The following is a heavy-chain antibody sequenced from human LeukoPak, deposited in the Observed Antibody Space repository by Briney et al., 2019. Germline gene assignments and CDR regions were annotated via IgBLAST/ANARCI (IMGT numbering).Heavy chain of an antibody. Sequence: GGSLRLSCTASGFTFSDSYMTWVPQAPGKGVEWVAYISGSGHDINYSDSVKGRFTISRDNAKNSLYLQMSSLRVEDTAVYYCAKTNYYGSGSYRLTPYYFDYWGQGTQVTVSS. D-gene: IGHD3-10*01. CDR3: AKTNYYGSGSYRLTPYYFDY. J-gene: IGHJ4*02. CDR1: GFTFSDSY. V-gene: IGHV3-11*04. CDR2: ISGSGHDI.